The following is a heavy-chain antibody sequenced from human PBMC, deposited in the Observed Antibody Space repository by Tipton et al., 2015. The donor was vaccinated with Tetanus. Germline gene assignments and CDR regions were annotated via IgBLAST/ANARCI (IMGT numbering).Heavy chain of an antibody. CDR2: ISDIGNT. CDR3: ARGWAWELEFWYFDL. Sequence: TLSLTCTVSGGPINDYSWSWIRQTPGKGLEWIGYISDIGNTKYNPSLKSRVIISLDTSKNHFSLTLTSATAADTAVYFCARGWAWELEFWYFDLWGRGTLVSVSS. CDR1: GGPINDYS. J-gene: IGHJ2*01. D-gene: IGHD1-26*01. V-gene: IGHV4-59*01.